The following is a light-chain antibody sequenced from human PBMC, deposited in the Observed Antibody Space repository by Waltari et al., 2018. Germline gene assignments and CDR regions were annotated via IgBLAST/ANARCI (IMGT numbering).Light chain of an antibody. CDR1: QSVSRNF. Sequence: DIVLTQSPGTLSLSPGERATLSCRASQSVSRNFVAWYQQKPGQAPRLLIYDTSSRASGIPDRFSGSGSGTDFTLTISSLEPEDIGTFYCQQYGNTPRTFGQGTKVEIK. CDR2: DTS. V-gene: IGKV3-20*01. CDR3: QQYGNTPRT. J-gene: IGKJ1*01.